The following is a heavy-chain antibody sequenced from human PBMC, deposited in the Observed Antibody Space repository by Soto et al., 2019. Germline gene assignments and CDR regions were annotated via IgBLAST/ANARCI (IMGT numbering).Heavy chain of an antibody. CDR3: AKETYSSSLYYYGMDV. CDR1: GFTFSSYG. Sequence: GGSLRLSCAASGFTFSSYGMHWVRPAPGKGLEWVAVISYDGSNKYYADSVKGRFTISRDNSKNTLYLQMNSLRAEDTAVYYCAKETYSSSLYYYGMDVWGQGTTVTVSS. CDR2: ISYDGSNK. D-gene: IGHD6-6*01. J-gene: IGHJ6*02. V-gene: IGHV3-30*18.